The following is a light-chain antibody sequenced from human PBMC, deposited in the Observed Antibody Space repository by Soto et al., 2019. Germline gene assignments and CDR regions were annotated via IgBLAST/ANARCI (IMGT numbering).Light chain of an antibody. CDR3: QHYGSPLLP. Sequence: DIVLTQSPGTLSLSPGQRATLSCRASQRISGSNLGWYQQRPGQAPRLIIYGSSKRTTGVPDRFSGTGAGTDFTLIISRLEPEDYAVYYCQHYGSPLLPFGGGTKVEIK. CDR1: QRISGSN. V-gene: IGKV3-20*01. CDR2: GSS. J-gene: IGKJ4*01.